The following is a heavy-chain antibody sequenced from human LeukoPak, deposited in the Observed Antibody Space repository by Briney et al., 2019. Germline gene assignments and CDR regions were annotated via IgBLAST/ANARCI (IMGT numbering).Heavy chain of an antibody. D-gene: IGHD4-17*01. Sequence: ASETLSLTCTVSGGSISNGDYYWSWIRQPPGKGLEWIGYIYYSGSTYYNPSFKSRVTISVDTSMDQFSLKLSSVTAADTAVYYCVRVKVDYGDYGFDYWGQGTLVTVSS. CDR3: VRVKVDYGDYGFDY. J-gene: IGHJ4*02. CDR2: IYYSGST. CDR1: GGSISNGDYY. V-gene: IGHV4-30-4*01.